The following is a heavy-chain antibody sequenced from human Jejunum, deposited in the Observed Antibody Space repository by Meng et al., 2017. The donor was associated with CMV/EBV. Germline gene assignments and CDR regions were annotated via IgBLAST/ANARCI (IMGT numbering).Heavy chain of an antibody. CDR2: ITDDGTT. Sequence: EVRVVESGGGLVQPGGSLRLSCAASGFNFRNYWMHWVRQEPGKGPLWVSRITDDGTTNYADFVQGRFTISRDNAKNTVYLQMNSLRAEDTGIYYCTGLDYWGQGTLVTVSS. CDR3: TGLDY. J-gene: IGHJ4*02. CDR1: GFNFRNYW. V-gene: IGHV3-74*01.